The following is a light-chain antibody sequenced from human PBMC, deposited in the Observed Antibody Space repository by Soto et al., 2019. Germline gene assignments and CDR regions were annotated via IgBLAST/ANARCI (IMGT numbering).Light chain of an antibody. CDR2: GAS. Sequence: VLTQSPATLYLSPGERATLSCRASQSVSSYLAWYQQKPGQAPRLLIYGASTRATGIPAMFSGSGSGTEFTLTISSLQSEDFATYYCQHYNSYSEAFGQGTKVDIK. CDR3: QHYNSYSEA. CDR1: QSVSSY. J-gene: IGKJ1*01. V-gene: IGKV3-15*01.